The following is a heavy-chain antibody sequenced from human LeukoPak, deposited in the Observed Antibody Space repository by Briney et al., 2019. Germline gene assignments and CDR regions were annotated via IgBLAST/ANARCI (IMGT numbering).Heavy chain of an antibody. CDR1: GGSISSNSYY. V-gene: IGHV4-39*01. J-gene: IGHJ4*02. Sequence: PSDTLSLTCTVSGGSISSNSYYWGWIRQPPGKGLEWIGSIYYSGSPYYNPSLKSRVTISVDTSKNQCSLKVISVTAADTAVYYCARWRTARTGFDYWGQGTLVTVS. CDR2: IYYSGSP. D-gene: IGHD3/OR15-3a*01. CDR3: ARWRTARTGFDY.